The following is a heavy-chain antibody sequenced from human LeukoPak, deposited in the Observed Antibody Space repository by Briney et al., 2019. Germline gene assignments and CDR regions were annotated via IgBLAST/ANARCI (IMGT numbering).Heavy chain of an antibody. CDR1: GFTFSSYS. Sequence: PGGSLRLSCAASGFTFSSYSMNWVRQAPGKGLEWVSSISSSSSYIYYADPVKGRFTISRDNAKNSLYLQMNSLRAEDTAVYYFARDWLWGHDSSVFDYWGQGTLVTVSS. J-gene: IGHJ4*02. CDR2: ISSSSSYI. D-gene: IGHD3-22*01. V-gene: IGHV3-21*01. CDR3: ARDWLWGHDSSVFDY.